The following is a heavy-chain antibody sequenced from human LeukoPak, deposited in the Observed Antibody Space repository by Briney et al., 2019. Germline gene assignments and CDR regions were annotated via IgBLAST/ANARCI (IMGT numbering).Heavy chain of an antibody. Sequence: GGSLRLSCAAPGFTFSTYGIHWVRQAPGKGLEWVAFIRYDGTNKWYADSVKGRFTISRDNSKNMLYLQMNSLRAEDTAVYHCAKDRDYGDYPSAYYYYMDVWGKGTTVTVSS. CDR3: AKDRDYGDYPSAYYYYMDV. D-gene: IGHD4-17*01. J-gene: IGHJ6*03. CDR2: IRYDGTNK. CDR1: GFTFSTYG. V-gene: IGHV3-30*02.